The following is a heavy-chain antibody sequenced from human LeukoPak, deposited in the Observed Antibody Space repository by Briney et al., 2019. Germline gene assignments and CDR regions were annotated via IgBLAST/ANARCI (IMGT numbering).Heavy chain of an antibody. J-gene: IGHJ4*02. Sequence: GASVKVSCKASGYTFTSYGISWVRQAPGQGLEWMGWISAYNGNTNYAQKLQGRVTMTTDTSTSTAYMELRRLRSDDTAVYYCARYYYDSSGYRYFDYWGQGTLVTVSS. V-gene: IGHV1-18*01. CDR3: ARYYYDSSGYRYFDY. D-gene: IGHD3-22*01. CDR1: GYTFTSYG. CDR2: ISAYNGNT.